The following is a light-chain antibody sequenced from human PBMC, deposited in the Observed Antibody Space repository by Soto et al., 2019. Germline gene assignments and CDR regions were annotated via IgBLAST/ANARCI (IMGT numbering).Light chain of an antibody. CDR2: GNS. J-gene: IGLJ3*02. CDR1: SSNIGAGYD. V-gene: IGLV1-40*01. CDR3: QSYDSSLRGRV. Sequence: QSVLTQPPSVSGAPGQRVTISCTGSSSNIGAGYDVHWYQQLPGSAPKLLIYGNSNRPSGVPDRFSGSKSGTSASLAITGLQAEDEADYYCQSYDSSLRGRVFGGATNVTVL.